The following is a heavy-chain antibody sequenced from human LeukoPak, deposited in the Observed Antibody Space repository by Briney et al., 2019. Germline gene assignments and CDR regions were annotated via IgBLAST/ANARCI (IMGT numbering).Heavy chain of an antibody. CDR1: GFTFSSYE. V-gene: IGHV3-48*03. J-gene: IGHJ4*02. Sequence: GGSLRLSCAASGFTFSSYEMNWVRQAPGKGLEWVSYISSSGSTIYYADPVKGRFTISRDNAKNSLYLQMNSLRAEDTAVYYCAREKYYYDSSGYYGYWGQGTLVTVSS. CDR2: ISSSGSTI. D-gene: IGHD3-22*01. CDR3: AREKYYYDSSGYYGY.